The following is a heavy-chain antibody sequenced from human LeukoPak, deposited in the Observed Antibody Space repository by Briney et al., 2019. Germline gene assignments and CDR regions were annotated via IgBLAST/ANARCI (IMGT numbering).Heavy chain of an antibody. Sequence: GGSLRLSCAASGFTFSSYGMHWVRQAPGKGLEWVAVISYDGSNKYYADSVKGRFTISRDNSKNTLYLQMNSLRAEDTAVYYCARDQDGYDPYIDYWGQGTLVTVSS. D-gene: IGHD5-12*01. CDR3: ARDQDGYDPYIDY. CDR1: GFTFSSYG. J-gene: IGHJ4*02. CDR2: ISYDGSNK. V-gene: IGHV3-30*03.